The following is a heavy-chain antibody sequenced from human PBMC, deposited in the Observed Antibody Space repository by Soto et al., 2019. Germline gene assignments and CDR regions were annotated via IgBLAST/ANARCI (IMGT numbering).Heavy chain of an antibody. CDR2: IYYSGST. Sequence: QLQLQESGPGLVKPSETLSLTCTVSGGSISSSSYYWGWIRQPPGKGLEWIGSIYYSGSTYYNPSLKSRVTTSVDTSKNQFSLKLSSVTAADTAVYYCARGYGSGDYYGMDVWGQGTTVTVSS. J-gene: IGHJ6*02. CDR1: GGSISSSSYY. CDR3: ARGYGSGDYYGMDV. D-gene: IGHD6-19*01. V-gene: IGHV4-39*01.